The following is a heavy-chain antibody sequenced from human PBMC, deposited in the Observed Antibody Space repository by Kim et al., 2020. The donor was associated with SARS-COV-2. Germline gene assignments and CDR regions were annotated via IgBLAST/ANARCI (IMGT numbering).Heavy chain of an antibody. CDR3: ARTPLPPDFWSGYYPDY. D-gene: IGHD3-3*01. J-gene: IGHJ4*02. V-gene: IGHV3-11*01. Sequence: VKGRFTISRDNAKSSLYLQMNSLRAEDTAVYYCARTPLPPDFWSGYYPDYWGQGTLVTVSS.